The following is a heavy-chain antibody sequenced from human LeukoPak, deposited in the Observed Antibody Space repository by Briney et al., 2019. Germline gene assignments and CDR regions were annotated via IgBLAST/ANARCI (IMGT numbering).Heavy chain of an antibody. CDR2: INQDGSVK. V-gene: IGHV3-7*01. Sequence: GGSLRLSCSASGFTFSSYWMSWVRRAPGKGLEWVANINQDGSVKYHVDSVKGRFTISRDTSKSTMNLQMNSLRAEDTAVYYCAKDLSYPISGYYYYYYGMDVWGQGTTVTVSS. D-gene: IGHD3-22*01. CDR3: AKDLSYPISGYYYYYYGMDV. J-gene: IGHJ6*02. CDR1: GFTFSSYW.